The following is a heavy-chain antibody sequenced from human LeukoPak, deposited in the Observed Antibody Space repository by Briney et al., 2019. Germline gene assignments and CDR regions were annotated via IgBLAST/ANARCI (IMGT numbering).Heavy chain of an antibody. CDR2: IYYSGST. J-gene: IGHJ4*02. CDR1: GGSISSSSYY. D-gene: IGHD3-22*01. V-gene: IGHV4-39*07. Sequence: SETLSLTCTVSGGSISSSSYYWGWIRQPPGKGLEWIGSIYYSGSTNYNPSLKSRVTISVDTSKNQFSPKLSSVTAADTAVYYCARGKFGGSSGLFDYWGQGTLVTVSS. CDR3: ARGKFGGSSGLFDY.